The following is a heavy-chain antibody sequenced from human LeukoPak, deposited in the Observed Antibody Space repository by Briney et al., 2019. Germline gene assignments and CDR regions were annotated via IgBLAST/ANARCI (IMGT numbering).Heavy chain of an antibody. CDR2: VYYTGST. Sequence: SETLSLTCTVSGGXISTYYCSWIRQPPGKGLECIGYVYYTGSTNYNPSLKSRVTISIDTSKNQFSLRLTSVTAADTAVYYCARNFDSSSPFDIWGQGAMVTVSS. J-gene: IGHJ3*02. CDR3: ARNFDSSSPFDI. D-gene: IGHD6-19*01. CDR1: GGXISTYY. V-gene: IGHV4-59*01.